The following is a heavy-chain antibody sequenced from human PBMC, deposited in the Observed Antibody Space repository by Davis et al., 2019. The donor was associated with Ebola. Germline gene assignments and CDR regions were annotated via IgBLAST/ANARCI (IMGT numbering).Heavy chain of an antibody. J-gene: IGHJ6*02. V-gene: IGHV1-18*01. CDR1: GYTFTSYG. CDR2: ISAYNGNT. Sequence: AASVKVSCKASGYTFTSYGISWVRQAPGQGLEWMGWISAYNGNTSYAQKLQGRVTMTTDTSTSTAYMELRSLRSDDTAVYYCARDRQESFGELLYSYYYGMDVWGQGTTVTVSS. D-gene: IGHD3-10*01. CDR3: ARDRQESFGELLYSYYYGMDV.